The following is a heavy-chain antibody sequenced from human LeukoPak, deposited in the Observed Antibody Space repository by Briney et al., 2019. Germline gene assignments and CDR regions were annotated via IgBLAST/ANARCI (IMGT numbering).Heavy chain of an antibody. CDR3: ARGGDYGAKIDY. CDR2: ISASGGNT. D-gene: IGHD4-17*01. Sequence: PGGSLRLSCAASGFTFSRYAMTWVRQAPGKGLEWFSSISASGGNTYYADSVKGRFTISRDNSKNTLYLQMNSLRAEDTAIYYCARGGDYGAKIDYWGQGTLVTVSS. V-gene: IGHV3-23*01. CDR1: GFTFSRYA. J-gene: IGHJ4*02.